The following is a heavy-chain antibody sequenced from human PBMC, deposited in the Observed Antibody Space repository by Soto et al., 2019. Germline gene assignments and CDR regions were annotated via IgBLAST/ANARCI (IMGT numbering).Heavy chain of an antibody. D-gene: IGHD5-18*01. CDR2: ISAYNGNT. Sequence: QVQLVQSGAEVKKPGASVKVSCKASGYTFTSYGISWVRQAPGQGLEWMGWISAYNGNTNYAQKLQGRVTMTTDISTSTAYMELRSLRLDDTAVYYCASSLLVGYGLEGESDWGQGTLVTVSS. J-gene: IGHJ4*02. CDR3: ASSLLVGYGLEGESD. CDR1: GYTFTSYG. V-gene: IGHV1-18*01.